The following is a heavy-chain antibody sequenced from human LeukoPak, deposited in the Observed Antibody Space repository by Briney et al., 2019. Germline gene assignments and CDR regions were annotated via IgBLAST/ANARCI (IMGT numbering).Heavy chain of an antibody. D-gene: IGHD2-2*01. V-gene: IGHV3-11*05. CDR1: GFTFSDYY. CDR2: ISSSSSYT. Sequence: GGSLRLSCAASGFTFSDYYMSWIRQAPGKGLEWVSYISSSSSYTNYADSVKGRFTISRDNAKNSLHLQMNSLRAEDTAVYYCARDNIVVVPAARQYYFDYWGQGTLVTVSS. J-gene: IGHJ4*02. CDR3: ARDNIVVVPAARQYYFDY.